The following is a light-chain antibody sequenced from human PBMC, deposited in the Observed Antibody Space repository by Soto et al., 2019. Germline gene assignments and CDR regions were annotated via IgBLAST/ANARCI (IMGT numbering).Light chain of an antibody. J-gene: IGKJ1*01. V-gene: IGKV3-15*01. CDR2: GAP. Sequence: EIVMTQSPATLSVYPGERATLSCRASQSVSSNLAWYQQKPGQAPRLLIYGAPTRATGIPARFSGSGSGTEFTLTISSLQSEDFADYYCQQYNNWPPWTFGQGTKVEIK. CDR3: QQYNNWPPWT. CDR1: QSVSSN.